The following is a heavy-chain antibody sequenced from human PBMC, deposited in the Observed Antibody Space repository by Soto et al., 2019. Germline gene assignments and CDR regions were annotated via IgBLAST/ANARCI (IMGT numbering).Heavy chain of an antibody. J-gene: IGHJ6*03. Sequence: PSETLSLTCAVYGGSFSGYYWSWIRQPPGKGLEWIGEINHSGSTNYNPSLKSRVTISVDTSKNQFSLKLSSVTAADTAVYYCARAPRITMVRGVIIKYYYYYYMDVWGKGTTVTV. CDR2: INHSGST. V-gene: IGHV4-34*01. CDR3: ARAPRITMVRGVIIKYYYYYYMDV. D-gene: IGHD3-10*01. CDR1: GGSFSGYY.